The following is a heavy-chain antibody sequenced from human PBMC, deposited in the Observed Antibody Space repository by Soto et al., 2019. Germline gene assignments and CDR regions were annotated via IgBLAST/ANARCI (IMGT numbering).Heavy chain of an antibody. Sequence: QLQLQESGSGLVKPSQTLSLTCAVSGGSISSGGYFWSWLRQPPGKGLEWIGYLYHSGSTYYNPSLKSRVTISVDRSKNQFSLKLSSVTAADTAVYYCARGGDGDYNYWGQGTLVTVSS. CDR2: LYHSGST. J-gene: IGHJ4*02. D-gene: IGHD4-17*01. CDR3: ARGGDGDYNY. CDR1: GGSISSGGYF. V-gene: IGHV4-30-2*01.